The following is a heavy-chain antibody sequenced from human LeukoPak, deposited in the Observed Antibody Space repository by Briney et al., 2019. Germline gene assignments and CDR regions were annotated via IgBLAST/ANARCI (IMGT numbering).Heavy chain of an antibody. CDR2: IIPIFGTA. V-gene: IGHV1-69*01. CDR1: GGTFSSYA. J-gene: IGHJ5*02. CDR3: ARDGCGSCYSRGSWFDP. D-gene: IGHD2-15*01. Sequence: SVKVSCTASGGTFSSYAISWVRQAPGQGLEWMGGIIPIFGTANYAQKFQGRVTITADESTSTAYMELSSLRSEDTAVYYCARDGCGSCYSRGSWFDPWGQGTLVTVSS.